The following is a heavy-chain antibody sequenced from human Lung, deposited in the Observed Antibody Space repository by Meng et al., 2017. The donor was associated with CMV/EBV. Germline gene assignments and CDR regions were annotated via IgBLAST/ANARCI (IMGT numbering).Heavy chain of an antibody. D-gene: IGHD3-10*01. CDR3: ARISMIRGIIITGLFDP. CDR2: VNSYTGDT. Sequence: ASVKVSCKAYGYSFNSYIISWVRQAPGQGLEWMGWVNSYTGDTDYAQQFQERITMTTDTSTTTVYMELRSLRTDDTAAYYCARISMIRGIIITGLFDPWGQGTLVTVSS. V-gene: IGHV1-18*04. CDR1: GYSFNSYI. J-gene: IGHJ5*02.